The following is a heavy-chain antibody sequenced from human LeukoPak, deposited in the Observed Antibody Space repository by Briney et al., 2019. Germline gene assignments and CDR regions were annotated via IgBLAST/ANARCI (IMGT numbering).Heavy chain of an antibody. D-gene: IGHD3-10*01. CDR2: INHSGST. J-gene: IGHJ5*02. V-gene: IGHV4-34*01. CDR3: ARGRVTYYYGSGSYYNRRYNWFDP. Sequence: SETLSLTCAVYGGSFNDYYWSWIRQPPGKGLEWIGEINHSGSTNYNPSLKSRVTISVDTSKNQFSLKLSSVTAADTAVYYCARGRVTYYYGSGSYYNRRYNWFDPWGQGTLATVSS. CDR1: GGSFNDYY.